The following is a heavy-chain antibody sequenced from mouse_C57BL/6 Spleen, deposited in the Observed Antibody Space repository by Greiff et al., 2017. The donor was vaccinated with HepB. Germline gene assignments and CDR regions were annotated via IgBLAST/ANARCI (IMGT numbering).Heavy chain of an antibody. CDR3: AREGTRGEDYFDY. V-gene: IGHV5-6*02. CDR2: ISSGGSYT. D-gene: IGHD3-3*01. Sequence: DVILVESGGDLVKPGGSLKLSCAASGFTFSSYGMSWVRQTPDKRLEWVATISSGGSYTYYPDSVKGRFTISRDNAKNTLYLQMSSLKSEDTAMYYCAREGTRGEDYFDYWGQGTTLTVSS. CDR1: GFTFSSYG. J-gene: IGHJ2*01.